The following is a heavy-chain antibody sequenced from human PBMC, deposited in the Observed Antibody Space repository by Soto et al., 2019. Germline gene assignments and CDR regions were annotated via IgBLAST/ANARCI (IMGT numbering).Heavy chain of an antibody. CDR1: GFTVSSNY. J-gene: IGHJ4*02. CDR2: IYSGGST. D-gene: IGHD3-22*01. V-gene: IGHV3-53*01. CDR3: ARGTYYYDSSGPL. Sequence: PGGSLRLSCAASGFTVSSNYMSWVRQAPGKGLEWVSVIYSGGSTYYADSVKGRFTISRDNPKNTLYLQMNSLRAEDTAVYYCARGTYYYDSSGPLWGQGTLVTVSS.